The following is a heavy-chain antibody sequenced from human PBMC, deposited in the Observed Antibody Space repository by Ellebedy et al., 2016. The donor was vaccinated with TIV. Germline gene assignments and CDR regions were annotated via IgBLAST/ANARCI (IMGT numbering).Heavy chain of an antibody. V-gene: IGHV5-51*01. CDR1: GYSFTSYW. Sequence: GGSLRLXXKGSGYSFTSYWIGWVRQMPGKGLEWMGIIYPGDSDTRYSPSFQGQVTISADKSISTAYLQWSSLKASDTAMYYCARLLVRPGIAVAGMYYFDYWGQGTLVTVSS. J-gene: IGHJ4*02. CDR3: ARLLVRPGIAVAGMYYFDY. D-gene: IGHD6-19*01. CDR2: IYPGDSDT.